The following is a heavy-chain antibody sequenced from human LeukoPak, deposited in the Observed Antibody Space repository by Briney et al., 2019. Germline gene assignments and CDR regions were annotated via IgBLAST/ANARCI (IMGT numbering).Heavy chain of an antibody. CDR2: IYTSGST. J-gene: IGHJ4*02. D-gene: IGHD3-9*01. Sequence: PSETLSLTCTVSGGSISSYYWSWIRQPAGKGLEWIGRIYTSGSTNYNPSLKSRVTMSVDTSKNQFSLKLSSVTAADTAVYYCARGLTYYDILTGSGALGYWGQGTPVTVSS. CDR1: GGSISSYY. CDR3: ARGLTYYDILTGSGALGY. V-gene: IGHV4-4*07.